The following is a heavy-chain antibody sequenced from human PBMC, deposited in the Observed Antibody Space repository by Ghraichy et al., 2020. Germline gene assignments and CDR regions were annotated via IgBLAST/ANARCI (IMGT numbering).Heavy chain of an antibody. CDR1: GFTFSSYA. CDR3: AKRGYCSSTSCHGGFDP. V-gene: IGHV3-23*01. J-gene: IGHJ5*02. CDR2: ISGSGGST. D-gene: IGHD2-2*01. Sequence: GGSLRLSCAASGFTFSSYAMSWVRQAPGKGLEWVSAISGSGGSTYYADSVKGRFTISRDNSKNTLYLQMNSLRAEDTAVYYCAKRGYCSSTSCHGGFDPWGQGTLFTVSS.